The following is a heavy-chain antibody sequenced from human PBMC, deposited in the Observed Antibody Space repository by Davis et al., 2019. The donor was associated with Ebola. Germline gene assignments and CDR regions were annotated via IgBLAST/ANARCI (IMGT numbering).Heavy chain of an antibody. D-gene: IGHD6-19*01. J-gene: IGHJ4*02. Sequence: AGSLRLSCAASGFTFANFWMSCVRQATGKGLEWVANIYRDGSEKYYVDSVKGRFTISRDNTKNSLYLQMNSLRAEDTAVYFCARGVAVGGFYFEYWGQGTLVTVSS. CDR1: GFTFANFW. CDR2: IYRDGSEK. V-gene: IGHV3-7*03. CDR3: ARGVAVGGFYFEY.